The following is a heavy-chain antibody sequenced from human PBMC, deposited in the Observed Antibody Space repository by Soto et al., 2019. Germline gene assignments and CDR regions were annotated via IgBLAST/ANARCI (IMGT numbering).Heavy chain of an antibody. CDR1: GFTFSNHW. J-gene: IGHJ6*03. Sequence: GGSLRLSCTASGFTFSNHWMQWVRQAPGKGLVWVSHISPDGSTTSHADSVKGRFTISRDNAKNTLYLQTNSLRAEDTAVYYWARRGVCAVWAFGGKGTTVPV. D-gene: IGHD3-16*01. CDR3: ARRGVCAVWAF. V-gene: IGHV3-74*01. CDR2: ISPDGSTT.